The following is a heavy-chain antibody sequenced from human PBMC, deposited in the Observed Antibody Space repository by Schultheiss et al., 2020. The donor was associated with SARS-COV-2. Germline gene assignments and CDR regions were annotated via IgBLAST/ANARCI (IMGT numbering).Heavy chain of an antibody. CDR3: AREVTAAVNWFDP. CDR2: INPNSGGT. D-gene: IGHD6-13*01. V-gene: IGHV1-2*04. CDR1: GYTFTGYY. Sequence: GESLKISCKASGYTFTGYYMHWVRQAPGQGLEWMGWINPNSGGTNYAQKFQGWVTMTRDTSISTAYMELSRLRSDDTAVYYCAREVTAAVNWFDPWGQGTLVTVSS. J-gene: IGHJ5*02.